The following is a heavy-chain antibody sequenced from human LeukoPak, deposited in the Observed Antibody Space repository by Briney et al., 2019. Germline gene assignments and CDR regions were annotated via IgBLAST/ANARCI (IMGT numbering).Heavy chain of an antibody. CDR1: GFTFDNYA. D-gene: IGHD2-15*01. CDR2: VSDGAGRT. Sequence: GGSLRLSCAASGFTFDNYAMSWVRQAPGKGLEWVSGVSDGAGRTSYADSVTGRFTISRDNARRILYLQMNSLRAGDTAVYYCAKDVCNGAGCHFFDYWGQGTVVTASS. V-gene: IGHV3-23*01. CDR3: AKDVCNGAGCHFFDY. J-gene: IGHJ4*02.